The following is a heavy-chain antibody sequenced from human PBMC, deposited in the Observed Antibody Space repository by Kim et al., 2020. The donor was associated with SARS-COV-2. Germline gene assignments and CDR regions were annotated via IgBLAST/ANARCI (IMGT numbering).Heavy chain of an antibody. Sequence: GGSLRLSCAASGFTFSSYSMNWVRQAPGKGLEWVSYISSSSSTIYYADSVKGRFTISRDNAKNSLYLQMNSLRDEDTAVYYCARGSSSSWRRTRAFDIWGQGTMVTVSS. CDR2: ISSSSSTI. J-gene: IGHJ3*02. D-gene: IGHD6-13*01. CDR1: GFTFSSYS. CDR3: ARGSSSSWRRTRAFDI. V-gene: IGHV3-48*02.